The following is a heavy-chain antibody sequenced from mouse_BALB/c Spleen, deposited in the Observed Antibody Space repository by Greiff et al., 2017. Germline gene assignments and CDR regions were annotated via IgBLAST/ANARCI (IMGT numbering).Heavy chain of an antibody. V-gene: IGHV5-4*02. Sequence: EVQLVESGGGLVKPGGSLKLSCAASGFTFSDYYMYWVRQTPEKRLEWVATISDGGSYTYYPDSVKGRFTISRDNAKNNLYLQMSSLKSEDTAMYYCARRGDYAMDYWGQGTSVTVSS. CDR3: ARRGDYAMDY. CDR1: GFTFSDYY. J-gene: IGHJ4*01. CDR2: ISDGGSYT.